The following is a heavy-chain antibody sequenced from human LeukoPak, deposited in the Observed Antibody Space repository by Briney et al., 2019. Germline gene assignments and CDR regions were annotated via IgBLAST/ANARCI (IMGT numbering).Heavy chain of an antibody. Sequence: ASVKVSCKVSGYTLTELSMHWVRQAPGKGLEWMGGFDPEDGETIYAQKFQGRVTMTEDTSTDTAYMELSSLRSEDTAVYYCATDSGRGYDSSGSHYWGQGTLVTVSS. CDR2: FDPEDGET. V-gene: IGHV1-24*01. D-gene: IGHD3-22*01. J-gene: IGHJ4*02. CDR1: GYTLTELS. CDR3: ATDSGRGYDSSGSHY.